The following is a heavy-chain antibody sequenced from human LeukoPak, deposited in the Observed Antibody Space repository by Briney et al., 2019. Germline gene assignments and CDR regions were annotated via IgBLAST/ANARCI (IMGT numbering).Heavy chain of an antibody. J-gene: IGHJ4*02. V-gene: IGHV1-69*05. D-gene: IGHD5-18*01. CDR2: IIPMFGTA. CDR1: GGTFSSYA. Sequence: SVKVSCKASGGTFSSYAISWVRQARGQGLEWMGGIIPMFGTANYAQKFQGRVTITTDESTSTAYMELSSLRSEDTAVYYCARDGYSYGFPNWGQGTLVTVSS. CDR3: ARDGYSYGFPN.